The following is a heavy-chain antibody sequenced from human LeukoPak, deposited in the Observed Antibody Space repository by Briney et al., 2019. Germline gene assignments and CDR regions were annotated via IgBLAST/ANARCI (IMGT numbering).Heavy chain of an antibody. CDR2: IYYSGST. V-gene: IGHV4-59*12. J-gene: IGHJ4*02. CDR1: GGSISSYY. D-gene: IGHD6-25*01. CDR3: ASSTAPLSGLDY. Sequence: PSETLSLTCTVSGGSISSYYWSWIRQPPGKGLEWIGYIYYSGSTNYNPSLKSRVTISVDTSKNQFSLKVSSVTAADTAVYYCASSTAPLSGLDYWGQGTLVTVSS.